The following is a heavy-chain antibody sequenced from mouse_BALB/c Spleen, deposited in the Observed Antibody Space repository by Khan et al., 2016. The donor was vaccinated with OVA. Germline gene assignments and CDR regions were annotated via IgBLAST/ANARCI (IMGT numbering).Heavy chain of an antibody. V-gene: IGHV2-9*02. Sequence: QVQLKQSGPGLVAPPQTLSIICTVSGFSLTNYGVHWVRQPPGKGLEWLGVIWAGGSTNLNSALMSRLSISKDDSKSPVFLTMNSLQTDDTAMYYCARAFYYGAWFAYWGQGTLVTVSA. D-gene: IGHD1-1*01. CDR3: ARAFYYGAWFAY. CDR2: IWAGGST. CDR1: GFSLTNYG. J-gene: IGHJ3*01.